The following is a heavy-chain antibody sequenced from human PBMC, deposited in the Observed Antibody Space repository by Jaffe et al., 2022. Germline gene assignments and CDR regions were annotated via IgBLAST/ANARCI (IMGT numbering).Heavy chain of an antibody. D-gene: IGHD5-12*01. J-gene: IGHJ4*02. CDR2: ISDTSGFK. V-gene: IGHV3-23*01. CDR1: GFTFSVYA. CDR3: AKGGKVTGYAYTD. Sequence: EVHLLESGGGLVQPGKSLRLSCAASGFTFSVYAMGWVRQAPGKGLEWVSSISDTSGFKFYADSVKGRFTISRDNSKNTLYLQMNGLRAEDTAVYYCAKGGKVTGYAYTDWGQGSLVSVSS.